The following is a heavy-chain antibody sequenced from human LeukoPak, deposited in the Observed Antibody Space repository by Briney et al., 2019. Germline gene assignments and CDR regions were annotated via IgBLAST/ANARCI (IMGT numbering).Heavy chain of an antibody. J-gene: IGHJ4*02. D-gene: IGHD2-15*01. Sequence: GGSLRLSCTASGFTFSSYAMTWVRQAPGKGLEWVSAMGGSGDSPKYADSVKGRFTMSRDSSKNTVYLQMNSLRPEDTAVYYCARAKTLVVVAAMGYWGQGTLVTVSS. CDR3: ARAKTLVVVAAMGY. CDR2: MGGSGDSP. V-gene: IGHV3-23*01. CDR1: GFTFSSYA.